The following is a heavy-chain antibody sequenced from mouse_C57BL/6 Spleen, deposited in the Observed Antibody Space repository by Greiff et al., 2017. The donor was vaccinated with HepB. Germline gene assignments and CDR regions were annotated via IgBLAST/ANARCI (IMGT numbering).Heavy chain of an antibody. CDR3: ARIGYYYGSSNY. Sequence: QVQLQQPGAELVMPGASVKLSCKASGYTFTSYWMHWVKQRPGQGLEWIGEIDPSDSYTNYNQKFKGKSTLTVDKSSSTAYMQLSSLTSEDSAVYYCARIGYYYGSSNYWGQGTTLTVSS. CDR1: GYTFTSYW. V-gene: IGHV1-69*01. J-gene: IGHJ2*01. CDR2: IDPSDSYT. D-gene: IGHD1-1*01.